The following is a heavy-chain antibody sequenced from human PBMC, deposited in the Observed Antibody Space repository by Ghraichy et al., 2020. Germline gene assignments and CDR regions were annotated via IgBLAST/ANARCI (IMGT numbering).Heavy chain of an antibody. J-gene: IGHJ6*02. D-gene: IGHD4-11*01. Sequence: SETLSLTCTVSGGSVSSGSYYWSWIRQPPGKGLEWIGYLYYSGSTNYNPSLKSRVTISVDTSKNQFSLKLSSVTAADTAVYYCARFTVTYGMDVWGQGTTVTVSS. CDR2: LYYSGST. V-gene: IGHV4-61*01. CDR3: ARFTVTYGMDV. CDR1: GGSVSSGSYY.